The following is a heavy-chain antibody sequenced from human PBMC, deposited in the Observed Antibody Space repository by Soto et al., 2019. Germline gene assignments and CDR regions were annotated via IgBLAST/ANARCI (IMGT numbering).Heavy chain of an antibody. CDR3: ARQIYDSDTGPNFQYYFDS. CDR1: GYSFAGYW. J-gene: IGHJ4*02. D-gene: IGHD3-22*01. CDR2: IDPSDSQT. Sequence: GESLKISCKGSGYSFAGYWITWVRQKPGKGLEWMGRIDPSDSQTYYSPSFRGHVTISVTKSITTVFLQWSSLRASDTAMYYCARQIYDSDTGPNFQYYFDSWGQGTPVTLSS. V-gene: IGHV5-10-1*01.